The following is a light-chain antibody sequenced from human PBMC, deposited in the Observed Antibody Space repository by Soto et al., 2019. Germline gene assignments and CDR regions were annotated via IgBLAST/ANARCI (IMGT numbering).Light chain of an antibody. J-gene: IGLJ2*01. CDR3: CSYAGSRGLV. CDR2: EGS. V-gene: IGLV2-23*01. Sequence: QSALTQPASVSGSPGQSITISCTGTSSDVGSYNLVSWYQQRPGKAPKLMIYEGSKRPSGVSNRFSGSKSGNTASLTISGLQAEDEADYYCCSYAGSRGLVFGGGTKLTVL. CDR1: SSDVGSYNL.